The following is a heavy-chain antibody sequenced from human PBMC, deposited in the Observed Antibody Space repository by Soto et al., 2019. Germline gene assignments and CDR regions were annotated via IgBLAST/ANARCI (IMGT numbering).Heavy chain of an antibody. CDR3: AKRYRYYYDSSGYYYDPGPVQYFDY. Sequence: GGSLRLSCAASGFTFSRFAMTWARQAPGKGLEWVSAISSTGAGTYYVDSVKGRFTVSRDNAKNTLYLQMNSLRAEDTAVYYCAKRYRYYYDSSGYYYDPGPVQYFDYWGQGTLVTVSS. CDR2: ISSTGAGT. CDR1: GFTFSRFA. J-gene: IGHJ4*02. V-gene: IGHV3-23*01. D-gene: IGHD3-22*01.